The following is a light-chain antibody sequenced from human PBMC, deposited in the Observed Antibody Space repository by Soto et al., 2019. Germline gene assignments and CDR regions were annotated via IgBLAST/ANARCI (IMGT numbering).Light chain of an antibody. CDR2: EAT. J-gene: IGLJ2*01. CDR1: SSDVGNYNF. Sequence: QSVLTQPASVSGSPGQSISISCTRTSSDVGNYNFFSWYQQHPGEAPKHSIYEATKRPSGVSNRFSGSKSGNTASLTISGLQADDEADYYCCSAPGPTTDFGGGTKVTVL. CDR3: CSAPGPTTD. V-gene: IGLV2-23*01.